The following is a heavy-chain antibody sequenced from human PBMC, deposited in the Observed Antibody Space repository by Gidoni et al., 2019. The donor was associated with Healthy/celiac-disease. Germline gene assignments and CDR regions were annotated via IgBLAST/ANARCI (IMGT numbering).Heavy chain of an antibody. CDR1: GFTFSSYS. D-gene: IGHD3-22*01. J-gene: IGHJ6*02. CDR2: ISSSSYI. CDR3: AREVYYDSSGYYFGYYYYGMDV. Sequence: EVQLVESGGGLVKPGGSLRLSCAASGFTFSSYSMNWVSSISSSSYIYYADSVKGRFTISRDNAKNSLYLQMNSLRAEDTAVYYCAREVYYDSSGYYFGYYYYGMDVWGQGTTVTVSS. V-gene: IGHV3-21*01.